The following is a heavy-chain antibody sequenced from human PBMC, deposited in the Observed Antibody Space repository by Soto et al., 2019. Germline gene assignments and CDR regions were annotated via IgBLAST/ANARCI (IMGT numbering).Heavy chain of an antibody. CDR2: ISAYNGNT. D-gene: IGHD6-19*01. V-gene: IGHV1-18*04. J-gene: IGHJ5*02. CDR3: ARLLGTHSSGLPLGFDP. CDR1: GYTFTSYG. Sequence: RASVKVSCKASGYTFTSYGISWVRQAPGQGLEWMGWISAYNGNTNYAQKLQGRVTMTTDTSTSTAYMELRSLRSDDTAVYYCARLLGTHSSGLPLGFDPWGQGPLVTVSS.